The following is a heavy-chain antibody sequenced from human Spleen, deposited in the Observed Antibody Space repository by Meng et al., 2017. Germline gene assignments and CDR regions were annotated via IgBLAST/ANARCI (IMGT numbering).Heavy chain of an antibody. CDR3: ARGPTTMAHDFDY. CDR2: INHSGST. V-gene: IGHV4-34*01. D-gene: IGHD4-11*01. J-gene: IGHJ4*02. CDR1: GGSFSDYY. Sequence: LQQWGAGLLKPSDTLSLTCVVSGGSFSDYYWSWIRQPPGKGLEWIGEINHSGSTNYNPSLESRATISVDTSQNNLSLKLSSVTAADSAVYYCARGPTTMAHDFDYWGQGTLVTVSS.